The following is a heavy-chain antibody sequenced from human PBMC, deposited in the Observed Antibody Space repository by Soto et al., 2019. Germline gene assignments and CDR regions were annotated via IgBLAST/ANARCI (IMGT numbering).Heavy chain of an antibody. CDR3: ARGVSAGVDY. D-gene: IGHD1-26*01. J-gene: IGHJ4*02. CDR2: MQPSTGRT. V-gene: IGHV1-8*01. CDR1: GYTFPSLD. Sequence: GGPVKVSCRASGYTFPSLDINWVRQTAGQGLEWMGWMQPSTGRTGYAQKFQGRVTMTRDTSINTAYMELTTLTSDDTAFYYCARGVSAGVDYWGQGTLVTVSS.